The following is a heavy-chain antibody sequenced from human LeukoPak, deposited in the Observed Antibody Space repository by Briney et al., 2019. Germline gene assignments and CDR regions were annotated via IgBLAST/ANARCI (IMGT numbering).Heavy chain of an antibody. CDR3: ARSVTYNWFDP. CDR2: INPKSGAT. D-gene: IGHD2-21*02. J-gene: IGHJ5*02. CDR1: GYVFINYY. Sequence: ASVKVSCKTSGYVFINYYIHWVRLAPGQGLQWMGWINPKSGATNYAQSFQGRVALTTDTSISTASMELSNLRPDDTAIYFCARSVTYNWFDPWGQGTRVTVSS. V-gene: IGHV1-2*02.